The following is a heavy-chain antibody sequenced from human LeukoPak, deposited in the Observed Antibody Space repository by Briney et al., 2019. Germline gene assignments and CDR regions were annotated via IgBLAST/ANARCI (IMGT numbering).Heavy chain of an antibody. V-gene: IGHV3-30-3*01. Sequence: PGGSLRLSCAASGFTFSSYAMHWVRQAPGKGLEWVAVISSDGNNKYYIDSVKGRFTISRDNSKNTLYLQMNSLRAEDTAVYYCARPNYYDSSGYYSPFDSWGQGTLVTVSS. CDR3: ARPNYYDSSGYYSPFDS. CDR2: ISSDGNNK. D-gene: IGHD3-22*01. CDR1: GFTFSSYA. J-gene: IGHJ4*02.